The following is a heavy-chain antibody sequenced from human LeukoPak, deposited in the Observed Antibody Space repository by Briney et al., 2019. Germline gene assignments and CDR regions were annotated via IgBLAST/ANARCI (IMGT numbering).Heavy chain of an antibody. V-gene: IGHV3-30-3*01. CDR1: GFTFSSYA. D-gene: IGHD3-9*01. CDR3: AKVLDHYDILTGYWGLNPDAFDI. CDR2: ISYDGSNK. Sequence: PGRSLRLSCAASGFTFSSYAMHWVRQAPGKGLEWVAVISYDGSNKYYADSVKGRFTISRDNSKNTLYLQMNSLRAEDTAVYYCAKVLDHYDILTGYWGLNPDAFDIWGQGTMVTVSS. J-gene: IGHJ3*02.